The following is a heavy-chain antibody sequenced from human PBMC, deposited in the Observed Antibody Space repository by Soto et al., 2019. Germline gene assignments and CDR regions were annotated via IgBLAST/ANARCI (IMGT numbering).Heavy chain of an antibody. D-gene: IGHD2-2*01. J-gene: IGHJ6*02. V-gene: IGHV4-34*01. Sequence: SETLSLTCAVYGGSFSGYYWSWIRQPPGKGLEWIGEINHSGSTNYNPSLKSRVTISVDTSKNQFSLKLSSVTAADTAVYYCAAVPVVVPAAIYYYYYYGMDVWGQGTTVTVSS. CDR2: INHSGST. CDR1: GGSFSGYY. CDR3: AAVPVVVPAAIYYYYYYGMDV.